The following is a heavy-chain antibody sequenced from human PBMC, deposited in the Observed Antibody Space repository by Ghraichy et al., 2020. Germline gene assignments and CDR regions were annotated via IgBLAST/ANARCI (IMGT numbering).Heavy chain of an antibody. CDR2: IRHDGSEK. D-gene: IGHD6-25*01. J-gene: IGHJ3*02. CDR3: ARDVGRRGYDAFDI. CDR1: GFTFSSYW. V-gene: IGHV3-7*01. Sequence: GGSLRLSCAASGFTFSSYWMTWVRQAPGKGLEWVANIRHDGSEKFYVDSVKGRFTVSRDNAKNLLYLQMNILRVEDTAVYYCARDVGRRGYDAFDIWGRGTMVTVSS.